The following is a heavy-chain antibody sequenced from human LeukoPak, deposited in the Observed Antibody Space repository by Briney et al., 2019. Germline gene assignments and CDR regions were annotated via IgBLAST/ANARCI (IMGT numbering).Heavy chain of an antibody. V-gene: IGHV4-39*01. CDR1: GGSFSSYY. CDR3: ARWYDYVWGSYRSDY. CDR2: IYYSGST. J-gene: IGHJ4*02. D-gene: IGHD3-16*02. Sequence: SETLSLTCAVYGGSFSSYYWGWISQPPGKGLEWKGSIYYSGSTYYNPSLKSQVTISVVTSKNQFSLKLSSVTAADTAVYYGARWYDYVWGSYRSDYWGQGTLVTVSS.